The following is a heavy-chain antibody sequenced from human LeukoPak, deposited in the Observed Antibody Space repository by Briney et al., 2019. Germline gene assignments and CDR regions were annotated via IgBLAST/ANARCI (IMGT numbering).Heavy chain of an antibody. CDR3: ARRRFWSGYSIDY. CDR1: GESFSGYY. Sequence: SETLFLTCAVYGESFSGYYWSWIRQPPGKGLEWIGEINHSGSTNYNPSLKSRVTISVDTSKNQFSLKLSSVTAADTAVYYCARRRFWSGYSIDYWGQGTLVTVSS. V-gene: IGHV4-34*01. J-gene: IGHJ4*02. D-gene: IGHD3-3*01. CDR2: INHSGST.